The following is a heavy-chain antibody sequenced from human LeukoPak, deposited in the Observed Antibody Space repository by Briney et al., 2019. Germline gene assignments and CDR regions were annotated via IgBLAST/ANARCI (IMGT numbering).Heavy chain of an antibody. D-gene: IGHD2-21*02. CDR1: GFTFSSYW. CDR3: ARGASLKHIVVVTAIAPFDY. CDR2: IKQDGSEK. V-gene: IGHV3-7*01. Sequence: GGSLRLSCAASGFTFSSYWMSWVRQAPGKGLEWVANIKQDGSEKYYVDSVKGRFTISRDNAKNSLYLQMNSLRAEDTAVYYCARGASLKHIVVVTAIAPFDYWGQGTLVTVSS. J-gene: IGHJ4*02.